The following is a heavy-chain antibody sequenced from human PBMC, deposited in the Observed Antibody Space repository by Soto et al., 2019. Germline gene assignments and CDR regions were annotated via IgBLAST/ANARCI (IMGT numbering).Heavy chain of an antibody. CDR2: TRNKANSYTT. D-gene: IGHD3-22*01. CDR3: AREGSSSGPDYES. J-gene: IGHJ4*02. CDR1: GFTFSDYY. Sequence: EVQLVESGGGLVQPGGSLRLSCAASGFTFSDYYINWVRQAPGKGLEWVGRTRNKANSYTTDYAAFVKGRFTISIDDSKNLRYLQMNSLKTEDTAVYYCAREGSSSGPDYESCGQGTLVTVSS. V-gene: IGHV3-72*01.